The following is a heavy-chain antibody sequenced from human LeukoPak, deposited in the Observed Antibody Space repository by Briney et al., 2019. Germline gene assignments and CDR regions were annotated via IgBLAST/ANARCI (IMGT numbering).Heavy chain of an antibody. V-gene: IGHV3-53*01. CDR3: AKKSAGYKGFLDY. D-gene: IGHD5-24*01. J-gene: IGHJ4*02. Sequence: GGSLRLSCAASGFTVSSNYMSWVRQAPGKGLEWVSVIYSGGSTYYADSVKGRFTISRDNSKNTLYLQMNSLRAEDTAVYYCAKKSAGYKGFLDYWGQGTLVTVSS. CDR2: IYSGGST. CDR1: GFTVSSNY.